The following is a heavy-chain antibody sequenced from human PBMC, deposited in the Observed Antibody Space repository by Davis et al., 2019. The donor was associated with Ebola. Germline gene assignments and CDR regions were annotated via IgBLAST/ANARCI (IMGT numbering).Heavy chain of an antibody. CDR1: GFTFSSYG. Sequence: GGSLRLSCAASGFTFSSYGMHWVRQAPGKGLEWVAVIWYDGSNKYYADSVKGRFTISRDNSKNTLYLQMNSLRAEDTAVYYCAKDPRWLQQPYWGQGTLVTVSS. J-gene: IGHJ4*02. V-gene: IGHV3-30*02. CDR3: AKDPRWLQQPY. D-gene: IGHD5-24*01. CDR2: IWYDGSNK.